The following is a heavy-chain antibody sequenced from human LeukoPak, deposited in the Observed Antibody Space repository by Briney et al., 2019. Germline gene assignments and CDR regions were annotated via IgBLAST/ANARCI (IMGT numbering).Heavy chain of an antibody. V-gene: IGHV3-33*01. CDR2: IWSDGTNK. Sequence: PGGSLTLSCAASGFTFSHYGMHWVRQAPGKGLEWVAVIWSDGTNKYYAASVKGGFSISRDDSGKTVYPQLNSLRPEDTGIYYCARDAQRGFDYSNSLQYWGQGTPVTVST. D-gene: IGHD4-11*01. CDR1: GFTFSHYG. J-gene: IGHJ4*02. CDR3: ARDAQRGFDYSNSLQY.